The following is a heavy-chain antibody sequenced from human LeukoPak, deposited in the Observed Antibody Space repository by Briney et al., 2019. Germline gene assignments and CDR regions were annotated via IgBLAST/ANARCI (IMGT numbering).Heavy chain of an antibody. CDR2: IYYSGST. CDR1: GDSVRSDAYY. D-gene: IGHD1-26*01. V-gene: IGHV4-61*08. Sequence: SETLSLTCTVSGDSVRSDAYYWSWIRQPPGKGLEWIGYIYYSGSTNYNPSLKSRVTISVDTSKNQFSLKLSSVTAADTAVYYCARAAYSGSYHSDYWGQGTLVTVSS. J-gene: IGHJ4*02. CDR3: ARAAYSGSYHSDY.